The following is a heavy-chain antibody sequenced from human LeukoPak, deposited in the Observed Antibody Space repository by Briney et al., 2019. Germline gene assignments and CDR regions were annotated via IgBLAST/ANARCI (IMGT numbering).Heavy chain of an antibody. V-gene: IGHV4-59*01. Sequence: SETLSLTCTVSGGSISSYYWSWIRQPPGKGLEWIGYIYYSGSTNYNPSLKSRVTISVDTPKNQFSLKLSSVTAADTAVYYCARVTVDYGDYGSLDYWGQGTLVTVSS. CDR3: ARVTVDYGDYGSLDY. J-gene: IGHJ4*02. CDR1: GGSISSYY. CDR2: IYYSGST. D-gene: IGHD4-17*01.